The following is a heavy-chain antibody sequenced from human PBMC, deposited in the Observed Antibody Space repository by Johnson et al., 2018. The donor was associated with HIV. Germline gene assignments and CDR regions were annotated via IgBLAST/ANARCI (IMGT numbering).Heavy chain of an antibody. CDR2: ISDSSI. J-gene: IGHJ3*02. CDR3: ARVGSSGWLGRAFDI. V-gene: IGHV3-21*06. Sequence: VQLVESGGGLVQPGGSLRLSCAASGFTFSSYWMSWVRQAPGKGLEWVSAISDSSIYYADSVKGRFTISRDNAKNSLYLQMNSLRAEDTAVYYCARVGSSGWLGRAFDIWGQGTMVTVSS. D-gene: IGHD6-19*01. CDR1: GFTFSSYW.